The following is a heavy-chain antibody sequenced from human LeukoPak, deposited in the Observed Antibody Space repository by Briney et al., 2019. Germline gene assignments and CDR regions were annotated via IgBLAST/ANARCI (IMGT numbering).Heavy chain of an antibody. CDR2: INPRGSS. Sequence: LSLIINLTRRSMRNYWSRIRQPPGKGLEWIGRINPRGSSNYNPSLRSRVTMSVDTSKNQFSLNLSSVAAADTAVYYCAREGGGPRWLDPWGQGTLVTVSS. V-gene: IGHV4-4*07. D-gene: IGHD6-25*01. J-gene: IGHJ5*02. CDR1: RRSMRNY. CDR3: AREGGGPRWLDP.